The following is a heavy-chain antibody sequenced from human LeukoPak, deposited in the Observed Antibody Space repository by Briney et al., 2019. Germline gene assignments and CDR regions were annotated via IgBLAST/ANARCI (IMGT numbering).Heavy chain of an antibody. CDR2: MNPNSGNT. Sequence: GASVKVSCKASGYTFTSYDINCVRQATVQGLEWMGWMNPNSGNTGYAQKFQGRVTITRNNSISTAYMELSSLRSEDTAVYYCARGEWLGDTNFDYWGQGTLVTVSS. V-gene: IGHV1-8*01. CDR3: ARGEWLGDTNFDY. D-gene: IGHD6-19*01. J-gene: IGHJ4*02. CDR1: GYTFTSYD.